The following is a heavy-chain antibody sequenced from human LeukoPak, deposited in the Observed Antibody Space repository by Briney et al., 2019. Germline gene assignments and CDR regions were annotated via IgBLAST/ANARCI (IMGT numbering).Heavy chain of an antibody. CDR1: GFTFSSYA. CDR3: AKRRSLIVTPGNYFDY. J-gene: IGHJ4*02. CDR2: ISGSGGST. V-gene: IGHV3-23*01. Sequence: GGSLRLSCAASGFTFSSYAVSWVRQAPGKGLEWVSAISGSGGSTYYADSVKGRFTISRDNSQYTLYLQMNSLTAEVTALYYCAKRRSLIVTPGNYFDYWGLGTLVTVSS. D-gene: IGHD2-21*01.